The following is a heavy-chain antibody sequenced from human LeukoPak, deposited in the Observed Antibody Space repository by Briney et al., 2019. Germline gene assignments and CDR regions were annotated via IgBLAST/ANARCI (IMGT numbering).Heavy chain of an antibody. Sequence: ASVKVSCKASGYTFTSYGISWVRQAPGQGLEWMGWISAYNGNTNYAQKLRGRVTMTTDTSTSTAYMELRSLRSDDTAVYYCARQGRYCSSTSCTNYYYYMDVWGKGTTVTVSS. CDR1: GYTFTSYG. CDR3: ARQGRYCSSTSCTNYYYYMDV. V-gene: IGHV1-18*01. J-gene: IGHJ6*03. D-gene: IGHD2-2*01. CDR2: ISAYNGNT.